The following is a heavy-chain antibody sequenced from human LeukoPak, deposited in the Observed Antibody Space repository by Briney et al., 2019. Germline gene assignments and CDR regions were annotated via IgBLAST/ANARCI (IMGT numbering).Heavy chain of an antibody. D-gene: IGHD2-8*02. J-gene: IGHJ6*03. V-gene: IGHV1-46*01. CDR1: GYTFTSYY. CDR3: ARTLYRWTSRYYYMDV. CDR2: INPSGGST. Sequence: ASVKVSCKASGYTFTSYYMHWVRQAPGQGLEWMGIINPSGGSTSYAQKFQGRVTMTRDMSTSTVYMELSSLRSEDTAVYYCARTLYRWTSRYYYMDVWGKGTTVTVSS.